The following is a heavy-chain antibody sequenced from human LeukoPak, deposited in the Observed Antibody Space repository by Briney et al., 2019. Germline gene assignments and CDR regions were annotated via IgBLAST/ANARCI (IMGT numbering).Heavy chain of an antibody. CDR1: GFTFSNYW. J-gene: IGHJ4*02. D-gene: IGHD6-13*01. V-gene: IGHV3-74*01. Sequence: GGSLRLSCAASGFTFSNYWMHWVRQAPGKGLVWVSRINTDGSSTTYADSVKGRFTISRDNAKNTLYLQMNSLRAEDTAVYYCAKGVSSWYYFDYWGQGTLVTVPS. CDR3: AKGVSSWYYFDY. CDR2: INTDGSST.